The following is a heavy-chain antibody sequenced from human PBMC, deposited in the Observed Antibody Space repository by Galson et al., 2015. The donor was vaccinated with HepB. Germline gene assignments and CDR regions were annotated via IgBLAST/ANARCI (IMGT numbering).Heavy chain of an antibody. CDR2: IKQDGSEK. CDR3: ARSDSLLLRYFDWSTRQDGMDV. CDR1: GFTFSSYW. V-gene: IGHV3-7*03. D-gene: IGHD3-9*01. J-gene: IGHJ6*02. Sequence: SLRLSCAASGFTFSSYWMSWVRQASGKGLEWVANIKQDGSEKYYVDSVKGRFTISRDNAKNSLYLQMNSPRAEDTAVYYCARSDSLLLRYFDWSTRQDGMDVWGQGTTVTVSS.